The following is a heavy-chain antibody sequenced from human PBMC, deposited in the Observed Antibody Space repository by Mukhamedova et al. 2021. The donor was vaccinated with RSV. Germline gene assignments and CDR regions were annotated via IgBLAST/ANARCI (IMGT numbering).Heavy chain of an antibody. V-gene: IGHV4-39*01. D-gene: IGHD1-26*01. CDR2: VYYSGTT. Sequence: GSVYYSGTTYYNPSLKSRVSISVDMSKNQFSLKLSSVTAADTAVYYCAGRKWELLTFDYWGQGTLVTVSS. CDR3: AGRKWELLTFDY. J-gene: IGHJ4*02.